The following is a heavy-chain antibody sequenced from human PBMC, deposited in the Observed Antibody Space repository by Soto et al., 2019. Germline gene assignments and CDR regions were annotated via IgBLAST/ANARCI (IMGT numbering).Heavy chain of an antibody. CDR1: GGSISSYY. CDR2: IYYSGST. CDR3: ARHTPGDAFDI. D-gene: IGHD2-15*01. Sequence: QVQLQESGPGLVKPSETLSLTCTVSGGSISSYYWSWIRQPPGKGLEWIGYIYYSGSTNYNPSLKSRVTISVDTSKNQFSLKLSSVTAADTAVYYCARHTPGDAFDIWGQGTMVTVSS. V-gene: IGHV4-59*08. J-gene: IGHJ3*02.